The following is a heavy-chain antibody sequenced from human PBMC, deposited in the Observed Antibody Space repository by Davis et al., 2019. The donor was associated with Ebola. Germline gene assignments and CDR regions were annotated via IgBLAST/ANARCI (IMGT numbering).Heavy chain of an antibody. CDR1: GFSFSSYW. V-gene: IGHV3-7*01. J-gene: IGHJ6*02. D-gene: IGHD3-16*02. Sequence: GESLKISCAASGFSFSSYWMSWVRQAPGKGLEWVANINQDGSQINYVDSVKGRFTISRDNAKNSLFLQMNSLRAEDTAVYYCARDPIISLIVPSYGMDVWGPGTTVTVSS. CDR2: INQDGSQI. CDR3: ARDPIISLIVPSYGMDV.